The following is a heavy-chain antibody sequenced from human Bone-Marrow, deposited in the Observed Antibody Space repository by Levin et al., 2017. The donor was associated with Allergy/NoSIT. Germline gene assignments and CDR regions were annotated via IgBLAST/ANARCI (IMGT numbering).Heavy chain of an antibody. CDR1: DDSISSSHW. V-gene: IGHV4-4*02. CDR2: IYHSGST. CDR3: ARRNVLAPGEEWFDP. J-gene: IGHJ5*02. Sequence: SESLSLTCGVSDDSISSSHWWTWVRQPPGKGLEWIGEIYHSGSTNYNPSLKSRVTISVEKSKNQFSLKLSSVTAADTAVYYCARRNVLAPGEEWFDPWGQGTLVTVSS. D-gene: IGHD7-27*01.